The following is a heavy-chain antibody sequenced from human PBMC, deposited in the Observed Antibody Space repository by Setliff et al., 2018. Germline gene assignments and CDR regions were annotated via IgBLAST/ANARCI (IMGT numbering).Heavy chain of an antibody. J-gene: IGHJ4*02. V-gene: IGHV1-69*02. CDR2: IIPVLDIT. Sequence: GASVKVSCKASGGPLNSYSFSWVRQAPGQGLEWMGRIIPVLDITRYSQKFQGRVTITADKSTGLIYMELTSLRSDDTAVYYCARHPPPPNYFDIGALDSWGQGTLVTVSS. CDR3: ARHPPPPNYFDIGALDS. D-gene: IGHD3-22*01. CDR1: GGPLNSYS.